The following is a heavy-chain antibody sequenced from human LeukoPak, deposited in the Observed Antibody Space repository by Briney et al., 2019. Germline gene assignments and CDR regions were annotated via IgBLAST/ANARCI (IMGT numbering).Heavy chain of an antibody. V-gene: IGHV3-21*01. Sequence: GGSLRLSCAASGFTFSSYSMNWVRQAPGKGLEWLSSISSSSSYIYYADSVRGRFTISRDNAKNSLYLQMNSLRADDTAVYFCATIPSTELNGYWGQGTLVTVSA. D-gene: IGHD2-21*01. J-gene: IGHJ4*02. CDR3: ATIPSTELNGY. CDR1: GFTFSSYS. CDR2: ISSSSSYI.